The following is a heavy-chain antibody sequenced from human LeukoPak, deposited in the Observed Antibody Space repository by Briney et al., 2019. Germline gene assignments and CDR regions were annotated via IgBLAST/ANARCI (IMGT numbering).Heavy chain of an antibody. D-gene: IGHD3-22*01. CDR2: MNTNTGNP. Sequence: ASVKVSCTASGYTFTNYAMNWVRQAPGQGLELMGWMNTNTGNPTYAQGFTGRFVFSLDTSVSTAYLQISSLKTEDTAVYYCAVLSYDSSGYYYPFDYWGQGTLVTVSS. CDR1: GYTFTNYA. V-gene: IGHV7-4-1*02. CDR3: AVLSYDSSGYYYPFDY. J-gene: IGHJ4*02.